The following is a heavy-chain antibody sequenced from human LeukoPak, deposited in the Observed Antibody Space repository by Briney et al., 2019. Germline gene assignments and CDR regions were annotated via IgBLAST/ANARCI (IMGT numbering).Heavy chain of an antibody. D-gene: IGHD1-7*01. J-gene: IGHJ4*02. CDR2: ISYDGSNK. Sequence: PGRSLRLSCAASGFTFSSYGMHWVRQAPGKGLEWVAVISYDGSNKYYADSVKGRFTISRDNSKNTLYLQMTSLRAEDRAVYYCAKDRPLNWNYHIQYYFDYWGQGTLVTVSS. CDR1: GFTFSSYG. V-gene: IGHV3-30*18. CDR3: AKDRPLNWNYHIQYYFDY.